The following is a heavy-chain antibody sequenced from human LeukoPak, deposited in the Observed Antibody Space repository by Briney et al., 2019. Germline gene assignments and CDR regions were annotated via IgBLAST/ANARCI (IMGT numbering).Heavy chain of an antibody. CDR1: GFTFSSYW. V-gene: IGHV3-7*01. D-gene: IGHD1-26*01. Sequence: GGSLRLSCAASGFTFSSYWMSWVRQAPGKGLEWVANIKQDGSEKYYVDSVKGRFTISRDNAKNSLYLQMNSLRAEDTAVYYCAGDPPSIVAEYFQHWGQGTLVTVSS. J-gene: IGHJ1*01. CDR3: AGDPPSIVAEYFQH. CDR2: IKQDGSEK.